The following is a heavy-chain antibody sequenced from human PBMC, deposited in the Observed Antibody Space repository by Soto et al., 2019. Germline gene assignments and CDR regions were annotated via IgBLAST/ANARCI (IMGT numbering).Heavy chain of an antibody. D-gene: IGHD4-17*01. CDR3: ARTMTTSGWFDP. V-gene: IGHV4-30-2*01. Sequence: SETLSLTCAVSGVPITSGGYSWSWIRQPPGKGLEWIGYIYHSGGTYYNPSLKSRVTLLIDRTKKQFSLKLKSVTAADTAVYFCARTMTTSGWFDPWGQGTLVTVSS. CDR1: GVPITSGGYS. J-gene: IGHJ5*02. CDR2: IYHSGGT.